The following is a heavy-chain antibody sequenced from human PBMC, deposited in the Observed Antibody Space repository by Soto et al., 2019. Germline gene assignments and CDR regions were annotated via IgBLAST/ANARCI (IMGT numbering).Heavy chain of an antibody. D-gene: IGHD2-2*01. CDR3: AKWSIVVVPAAGDFDY. CDR2: ISGSGGST. J-gene: IGHJ4*02. CDR1: GFTFSSYA. Sequence: VQLLESGGGLVQPGGSLRLSCAASGFTFSSYAMSWVRQAPGKGLEWVSVISGSGGSTYYADSVKGRFTISRDNSKNTLYLQMNSLRAEDTAVYYCAKWSIVVVPAAGDFDYWGQGTLVTVSS. V-gene: IGHV3-23*01.